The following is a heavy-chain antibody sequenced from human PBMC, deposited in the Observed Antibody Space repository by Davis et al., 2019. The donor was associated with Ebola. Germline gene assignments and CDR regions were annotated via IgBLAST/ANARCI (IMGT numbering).Heavy chain of an antibody. CDR3: AKDVGYWTMVTPDFDY. CDR1: GFTFSSYG. V-gene: IGHV3-30*02. J-gene: IGHJ4*02. CDR2: IRYDGSNK. D-gene: IGHD5-18*01. Sequence: GESLKISCAASGFTFSSYGMHWVRQAPGKGLDWVAFIRYDGSNKYYADSVKGRFTISRDNSKNTLYLQMNSLRAEDTAVYYCAKDVGYWTMVTPDFDYWGQGTLVTVSS.